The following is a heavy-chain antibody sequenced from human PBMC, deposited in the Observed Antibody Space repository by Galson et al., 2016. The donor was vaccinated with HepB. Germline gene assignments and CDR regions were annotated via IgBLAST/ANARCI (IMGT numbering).Heavy chain of an antibody. V-gene: IGHV1-18*01. CDR1: GYTFTTYG. J-gene: IGHJ4*02. D-gene: IGHD2-8*02. CDR2: IGGYKDDT. Sequence: SVKVSCKASGYTFTTYGICWVRQAPGQGLEWVGWIGGYKDDTKYAQKLQGRDTMTKDTSTSTAYMELRSLRSDDTAVYYCSGESTGLALGDFAYWGQGTLVSVSS. CDR3: SGESTGLALGDFAY.